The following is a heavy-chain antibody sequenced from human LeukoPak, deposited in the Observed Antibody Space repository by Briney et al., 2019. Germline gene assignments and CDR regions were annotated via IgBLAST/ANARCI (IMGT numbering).Heavy chain of an antibody. CDR2: IYHSGST. CDR1: GGSISSGGYS. CDR3: ARVQGIAVAGTLFDY. V-gene: IGHV4-30-2*01. Sequence: SETLSLTCAVSGGSISSGGYSWSWIRQPPGKGLEWIGYIYHSGSTNYNPSLKSRVTISVDTSKNQFSLKLSSVTAADTAVYYCARVQGIAVAGTLFDYWGQGTLVTVSS. D-gene: IGHD6-19*01. J-gene: IGHJ4*02.